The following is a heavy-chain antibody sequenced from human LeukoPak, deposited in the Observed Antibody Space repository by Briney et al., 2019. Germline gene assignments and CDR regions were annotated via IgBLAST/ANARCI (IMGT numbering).Heavy chain of an antibody. CDR1: GGTFSSYA. Sequence: SVKVPCKASGGTFSSYAISWVRQAPGQGLEWMGRIIPIFGTANYAQKFQGRVTITTDESTSTAYMELSSLRSEDTAVYYCARDLYDFWSGLDYWGQGTPVTVSS. J-gene: IGHJ4*02. V-gene: IGHV1-69*05. D-gene: IGHD3-3*01. CDR2: IIPIFGTA. CDR3: ARDLYDFWSGLDY.